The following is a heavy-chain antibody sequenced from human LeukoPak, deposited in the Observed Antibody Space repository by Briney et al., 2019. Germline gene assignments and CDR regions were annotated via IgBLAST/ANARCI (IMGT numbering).Heavy chain of an antibody. CDR3: ARLNWGYSGHDSPGYY. V-gene: IGHV5-51*01. CDR2: IYPGDSDT. CDR1: GYSFTSYW. D-gene: IGHD5-12*01. J-gene: IGHJ4*02. Sequence: PGESLKISCKGSGYSFTSYWIGWVRQMPGEGLEWMGIIYPGDSDTRYSPSFQGQVTISADKSISTAYLQWSSLKASDTAMYYCARLNWGYSGHDSPGYYWGQGTLVTVSS.